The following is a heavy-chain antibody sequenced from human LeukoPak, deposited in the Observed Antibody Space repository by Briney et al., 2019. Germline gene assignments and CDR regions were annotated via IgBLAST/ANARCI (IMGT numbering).Heavy chain of an antibody. V-gene: IGHV4-34*01. CDR3: ARGRFRRYCSSTSCYTSDY. Sequence: SETLSLTCAVYGGSFSGYYWSWIRQPPGKGLEWIGEINHSGSTNYNPSLKSRVTISVDTSKNQFSLKLSSVTAADTAVYYCARGRFRRYCSSTSCYTSDYWGQGTLVTVSS. CDR2: INHSGST. J-gene: IGHJ4*02. CDR1: GGSFSGYY. D-gene: IGHD2-2*02.